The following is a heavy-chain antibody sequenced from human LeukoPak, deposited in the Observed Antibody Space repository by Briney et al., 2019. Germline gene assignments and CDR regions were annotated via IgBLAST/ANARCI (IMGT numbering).Heavy chain of an antibody. Sequence: SVKVSCKASGGTFSSYAISWVRQAPGQGLEWMGRIIPILGIANYAQKFQGRVTITADKSTSTAYMELSSLRSEDTAVYYCARASGVYYYDSSGYAHARFDYWGQGTLVTVSS. CDR3: ARASGVYYYDSSGYAHARFDY. D-gene: IGHD3-22*01. CDR1: GGTFSSYA. V-gene: IGHV1-69*04. CDR2: IIPILGIA. J-gene: IGHJ4*02.